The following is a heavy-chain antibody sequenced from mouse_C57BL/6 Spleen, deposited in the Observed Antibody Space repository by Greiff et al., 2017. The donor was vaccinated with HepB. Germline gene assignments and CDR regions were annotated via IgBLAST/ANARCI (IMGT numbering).Heavy chain of an antibody. Sequence: QVHVKQPGAELVKPGASVKMSCKASGYTFTSYWITWVKQRPGQGLEWIGDIYPGSGSTNYNEKFKSKATLTVDTSSSTAYMQLSSLTSEDSAVYYCAREGLLRPVGDFDVWGTGTTVTVSS. J-gene: IGHJ1*03. CDR3: AREGLLRPVGDFDV. D-gene: IGHD1-2*01. CDR1: GYTFTSYW. CDR2: IYPGSGST. V-gene: IGHV1-55*01.